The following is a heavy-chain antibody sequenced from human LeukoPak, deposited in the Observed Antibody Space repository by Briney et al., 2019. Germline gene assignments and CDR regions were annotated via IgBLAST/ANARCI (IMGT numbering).Heavy chain of an antibody. CDR2: IKQDGSEN. V-gene: IGHV3-7*01. Sequence: GESLTLSCTASGFTFNNYWMSWVRRPSGKGLEWVANIKQDGSENSYVDSVRGRFTISRDNANNSLFLQMNTLRAEDTAVYYCARVRFYEDVWGQGTTVTVSS. CDR3: ARVRFYEDV. J-gene: IGHJ6*02. D-gene: IGHD3-3*01. CDR1: GFTFNNYW.